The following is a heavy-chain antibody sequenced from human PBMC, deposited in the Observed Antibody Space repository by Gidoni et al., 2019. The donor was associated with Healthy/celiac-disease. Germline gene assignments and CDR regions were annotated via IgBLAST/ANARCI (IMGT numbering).Heavy chain of an antibody. Sequence: QVQLVQSGAEVKKPGSSVKVSCKASGGTFSSYTISWVRQAPGQGLEWMGRIIPILGIANYAQKFQGRVTITADKSTSTAYMELSSLRSEDTAVYYCARVLDTAMEQALYYFDYWGQGTLVTVSS. CDR1: GGTFSSYT. CDR3: ARVLDTAMEQALYYFDY. V-gene: IGHV1-69*02. D-gene: IGHD5-18*01. J-gene: IGHJ4*02. CDR2: IIPILGIA.